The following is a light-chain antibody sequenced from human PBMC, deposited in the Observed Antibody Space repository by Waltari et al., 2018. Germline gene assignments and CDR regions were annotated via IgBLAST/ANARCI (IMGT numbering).Light chain of an antibody. Sequence: EIVLTQSPGTLSLSPGAGATLSCRASQYVNIRYLAWYQQKPGQAPRLLIYDTSTRAAGIPDRFSGSGSGRDFTLTISRLEPEDFAVYYCQQDDTLPRVTFGGGTKVEIK. V-gene: IGKV3-20*01. CDR1: QYVNIRY. J-gene: IGKJ4*02. CDR3: QQDDTLPRVT. CDR2: DTS.